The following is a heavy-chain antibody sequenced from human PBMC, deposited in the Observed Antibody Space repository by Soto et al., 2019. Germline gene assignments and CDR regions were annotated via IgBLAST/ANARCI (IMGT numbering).Heavy chain of an antibody. CDR1: AFTFRNYA. V-gene: IGHV3-30-3*01. CDR3: AREAEALDH. J-gene: IGHJ4*02. D-gene: IGHD6-13*01. CDR2: MSYDGSNK. Sequence: PGGSLRLSCAASAFTFRNYAMHWVRQAPGKGLEWVALMSYDGSNKYYADSVKGRLTISRDNSKNTVYLQMSSLRAEDTAIYYCAREAEALDHWGQGALVTVSS.